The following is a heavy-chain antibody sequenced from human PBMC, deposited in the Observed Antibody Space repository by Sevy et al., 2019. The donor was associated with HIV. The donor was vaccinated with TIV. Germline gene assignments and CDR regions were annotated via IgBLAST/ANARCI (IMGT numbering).Heavy chain of an antibody. CDR3: AREMASTIGDVFDI. Sequence: SESLSLTCTVSGGSISGYYWSWIRQPPGKALECIGYIYHSGGTNYNPSLKSRVTMSVDTSKNQFSLNLRSVTAADTAVYYCAREMASTIGDVFDIWGQGTMVTVSS. D-gene: IGHD3-3*01. V-gene: IGHV4-59*12. CDR2: IYHSGGT. CDR1: GGSISGYY. J-gene: IGHJ3*02.